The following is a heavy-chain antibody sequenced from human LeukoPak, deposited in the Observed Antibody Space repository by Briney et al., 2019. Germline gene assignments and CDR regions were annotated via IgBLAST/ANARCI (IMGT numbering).Heavy chain of an antibody. V-gene: IGHV1-69*13. Sequence: SVKVSCKASGGTFSSYAISWVRQAPGQGLEWMGGIIPIFGTANYAQKFQGRVTITADESTSTAYMELSSLRSEDTAVYYCARVRLVGSLEHYYYYYMDVWGKGTTVTISS. CDR3: ARVRLVGSLEHYYYYYMDV. CDR2: IIPIFGTA. CDR1: GGTFSSYA. D-gene: IGHD1-1*01. J-gene: IGHJ6*03.